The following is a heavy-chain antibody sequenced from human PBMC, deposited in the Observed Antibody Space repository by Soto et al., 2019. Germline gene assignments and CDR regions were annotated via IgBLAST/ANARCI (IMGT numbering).Heavy chain of an antibody. D-gene: IGHD2-21*02. CDR2: IYWDDDK. V-gene: IGHV2-5*02. CDR3: VQSRCGGDCLQSYSSHSYYGLDV. CDR1: GFSFSSIGEG. Sequence: QITLKESGPTLVKPTQTLTLTCTFPGFSFSSIGEGVGWIRQPPGKALEWLALIYWDDDKRYSPSLKSRLTTTQETSQNHVVLTITNMDPLDTATYYCVQSRCGGDCLQSYSSHSYYGLDVWGQGTTVTVSS. J-gene: IGHJ6*02.